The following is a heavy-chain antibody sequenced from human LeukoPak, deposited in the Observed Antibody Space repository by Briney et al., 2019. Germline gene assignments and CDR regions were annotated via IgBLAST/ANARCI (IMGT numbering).Heavy chain of an antibody. V-gene: IGHV3-30*18. CDR1: GFTFNNYG. CDR2: ISYDGRNI. Sequence: GGSLRLSCAASGFTFNNYGMHWVRQAPGNGLEWVAVISYDGRNIHYPDSVKGRFTISRDISTDTLWLQMDSLRTEDTAVYYCAKGPLRGTAAAIDYWGQGTLVTVSS. J-gene: IGHJ4*02. CDR3: AKGPLRGTAAAIDY. D-gene: IGHD2-2*01.